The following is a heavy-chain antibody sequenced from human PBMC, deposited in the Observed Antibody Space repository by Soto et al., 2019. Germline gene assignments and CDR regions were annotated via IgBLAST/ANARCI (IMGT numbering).Heavy chain of an antibody. Sequence: EVQLVESGGGLVQPGGSLRLSCAASGFTFSNYWMHWVRQVPGKGLVWVSRINSDGRNTSYADFVKGRFTISRDNAKNTLYLQMDSLGAEETAVYYCARLLAVAGINYWSQGTLVTVSS. J-gene: IGHJ4*02. CDR2: INSDGRNT. CDR3: ARLLAVAGINY. V-gene: IGHV3-74*01. CDR1: GFTFSNYW. D-gene: IGHD6-19*01.